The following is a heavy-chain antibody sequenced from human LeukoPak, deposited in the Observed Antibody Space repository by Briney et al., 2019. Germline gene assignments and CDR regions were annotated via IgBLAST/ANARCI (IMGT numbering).Heavy chain of an antibody. CDR1: GFTFSSYW. Sequence: GGSLRLSCAASGFTFSSYWMSWVRQAPGKGLEWVANMNQDGSEKNYVDSVKGRFTISRDNAKNSLSLQMNSLRAEDTAAYYCARDRGYSNFDYWGQGTLVTVSS. CDR3: ARDRGYSNFDY. CDR2: MNQDGSEK. D-gene: IGHD5-18*01. J-gene: IGHJ4*02. V-gene: IGHV3-7*05.